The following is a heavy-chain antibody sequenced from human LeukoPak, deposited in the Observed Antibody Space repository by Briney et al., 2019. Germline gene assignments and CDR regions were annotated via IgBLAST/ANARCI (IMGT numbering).Heavy chain of an antibody. CDR1: GYTFTSYG. V-gene: IGHV1-18*01. CDR2: ISAYNGNT. J-gene: IGHJ5*02. CDR3: ARQLRIKGFDP. Sequence: ASVKVSCKASGYTFTSYGISWVRQAPGQGLEWMGWISAYNGNTNYAQKFQGRVTITRNTSISTAYMELSSLRSEDTAVYYCARQLRIKGFDPWGQGTLVTVSS. D-gene: IGHD6-6*01.